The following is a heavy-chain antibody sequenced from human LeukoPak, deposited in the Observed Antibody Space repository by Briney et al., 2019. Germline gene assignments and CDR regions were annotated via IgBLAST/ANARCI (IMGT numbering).Heavy chain of an antibody. V-gene: IGHV3-66*02. Sequence: GGSLRLSCVVSGFTVSSNYMTWVRQAPGKGLEWVSVINSGGSTYYADSAKGRFTISRDNSKNTLYLQMNSLRAEDTAVYYCARVDVWGQGTTVTVSS. CDR3: ARVDV. CDR2: INSGGST. J-gene: IGHJ6*02. CDR1: GFTVSSNY.